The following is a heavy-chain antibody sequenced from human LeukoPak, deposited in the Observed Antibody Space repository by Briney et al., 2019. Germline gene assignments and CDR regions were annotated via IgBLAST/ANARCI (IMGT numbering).Heavy chain of an antibody. CDR3: AKDGDRYSSGRECDP. D-gene: IGHD6-19*01. J-gene: IGHJ5*02. CDR2: ISHDGMIA. Sequence: AGSLRLSCAASGLHFSGTAMSWVRQAPGKGLEWVAAISHDGMIAYYADSVKGWFTISRDNSKKTVSLEMSSLTAADAGVYYCAKDGDRYSSGRECDPRGQGTLVTVSP. V-gene: IGHV3-23*01. CDR1: GLHFSGTA.